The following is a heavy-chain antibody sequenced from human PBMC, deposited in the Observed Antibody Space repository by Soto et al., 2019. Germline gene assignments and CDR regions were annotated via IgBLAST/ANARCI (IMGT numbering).Heavy chain of an antibody. Sequence: GGSLRLSCAASGFTFSSYAMSWVRQAPGKGLEWVSAISGSGGSTHYADSVKGRFTISRDNSKNTLYLQMNSLRAEDTAVYYCAKSPLWLGDNYYYGMDVWGQGTTVTVSS. CDR2: ISGSGGST. V-gene: IGHV3-23*01. J-gene: IGHJ6*02. CDR1: GFTFSSYA. CDR3: AKSPLWLGDNYYYGMDV. D-gene: IGHD3-10*01.